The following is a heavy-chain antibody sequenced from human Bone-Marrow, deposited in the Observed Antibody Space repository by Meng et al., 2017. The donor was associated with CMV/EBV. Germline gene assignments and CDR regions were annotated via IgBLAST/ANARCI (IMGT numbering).Heavy chain of an antibody. D-gene: IGHD3-16*01. CDR1: GFTFSSYA. V-gene: IGHV3-30*04. CDR3: AKDPGGILY. Sequence: GECLKISCAASGFTFSSYAMHWVRQAPGKGLEWVAVISYDGSNKYYADSVKGRFTISRDNSKNTLYLQMNSLRAEDTAVYYCAKDPGGILYWGQGTLVTVSS. J-gene: IGHJ4*02. CDR2: ISYDGSNK.